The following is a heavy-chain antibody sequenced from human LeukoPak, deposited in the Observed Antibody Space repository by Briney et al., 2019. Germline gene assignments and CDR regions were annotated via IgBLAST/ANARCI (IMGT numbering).Heavy chain of an antibody. CDR3: ARGPGYYDSNLDY. CDR2: IWYDGSNK. Sequence: GRSLRLSCAASGFTFSSYGMHWVRQAPGKGLEWVAVIWYDGSNKYYADSVKGRFTISRDNSKNTLYLQMNSLRAEDTAVYYCARGPGYYDSNLDYWGQGTLVTVSS. D-gene: IGHD3-22*01. J-gene: IGHJ4*02. CDR1: GFTFSSYG. V-gene: IGHV3-33*01.